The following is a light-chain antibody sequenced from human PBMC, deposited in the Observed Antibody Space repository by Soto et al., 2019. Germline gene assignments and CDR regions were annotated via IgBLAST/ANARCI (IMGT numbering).Light chain of an antibody. CDR3: SSFTTTSSLVV. CDR1: SSDVGNYDY. J-gene: IGLJ2*01. V-gene: IGLV2-14*01. CDR2: DVS. Sequence: QSALTQPASVSGSPGQSITISCTGTSSDVGNYDYVCWYQQYPGKAPKLIIYDVSDRPSGVSDRFSGSKSDTTASLTISGLQAEDEADYYCSSFTTTSSLVVFGGGTKLTV.